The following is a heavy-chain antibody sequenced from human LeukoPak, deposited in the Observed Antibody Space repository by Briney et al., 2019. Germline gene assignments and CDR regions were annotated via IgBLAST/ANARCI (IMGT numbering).Heavy chain of an antibody. V-gene: IGHV4-61*02. D-gene: IGHD6-13*01. CDR3: TRGTSWFFTN. J-gene: IGHJ1*01. CDR2: LSSSGGT. CDR1: GFSITSGTFY. Sequence: PSQTLSLTCDVSGFSITSGTFYWSWIRQSAGKGLEWIGRLSSSGGTTDNPSLQNRVTISRDTSQNQFFLTLTSVTAADTALYYCTRGTSWFFTNWGQGILVTVS.